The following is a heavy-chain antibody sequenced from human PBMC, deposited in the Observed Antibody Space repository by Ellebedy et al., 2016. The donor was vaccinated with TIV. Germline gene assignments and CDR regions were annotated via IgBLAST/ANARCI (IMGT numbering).Heavy chain of an antibody. CDR2: FDPEDGET. D-gene: IGHD6-19*01. CDR3: ATVTSGWSSHDAFDI. V-gene: IGHV1-24*01. Sequence: ASVKVSCXVSGYTLTELSMHWVRQAPGKGLEWMGGFDPEDGETIYAQKFQGRVTMTEDTSTDTAYMELSSLRSEDTAVYYCATVTSGWSSHDAFDIWGQGTMVTVSS. J-gene: IGHJ3*02. CDR1: GYTLTELS.